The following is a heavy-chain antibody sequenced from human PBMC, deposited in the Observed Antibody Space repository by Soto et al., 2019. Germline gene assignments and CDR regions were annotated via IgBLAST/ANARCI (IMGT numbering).Heavy chain of an antibody. J-gene: IGHJ6*02. V-gene: IGHV3-15*01. CDR1: GGSFSGYY. Sequence: LTCAVYGGSFSGYYWSWVRQAPGKGLEWVGRIKSKTDGGTTDYAAPVKGRFTISRDDSKNTLYLQMNSLKTEDTAVYYCTTDSDGDSGYDSGGYYYYGMDVWGQGTTVTVSS. CDR2: IKSKTDGGTT. D-gene: IGHD5-12*01. CDR3: TTDSDGDSGYDSGGYYYYGMDV.